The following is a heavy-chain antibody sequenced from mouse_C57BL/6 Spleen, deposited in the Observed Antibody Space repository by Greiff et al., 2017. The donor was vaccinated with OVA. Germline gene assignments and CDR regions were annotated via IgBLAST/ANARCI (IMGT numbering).Heavy chain of an antibody. CDR2: ISSGGSYT. CDR3: AREELTGTAWFAY. CDR1: GFTFSSYG. D-gene: IGHD4-1*01. Sequence: DVHLVESGGDLVKPGGSLKLSCAASGFTFSSYGMSWVRQTPDKRLEWVATISSGGSYTYYPDSVKGRFTISRDNAKNTLYLQMSSLKSEDTAMYYCAREELTGTAWFAYWGQGTLVTVSA. V-gene: IGHV5-6*01. J-gene: IGHJ3*01.